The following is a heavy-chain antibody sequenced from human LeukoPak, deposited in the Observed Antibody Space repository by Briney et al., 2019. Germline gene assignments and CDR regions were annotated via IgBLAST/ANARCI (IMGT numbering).Heavy chain of an antibody. CDR2: IYYSGST. V-gene: IGHV4-59*08. CDR1: GGSISSYY. J-gene: IGHJ5*02. D-gene: IGHD6-13*01. CDR3: ARHRGPIAAANNWFDP. Sequence: PSETLSLTCTVSGGSISSYYWSWIRQPPGKGLEWIGYIYYSGSTNYNPSLKSRVTISVDTSKNQFSLKLSSVTAADTAVYYCARHRGPIAAANNWFDPWGQGTLVTVSS.